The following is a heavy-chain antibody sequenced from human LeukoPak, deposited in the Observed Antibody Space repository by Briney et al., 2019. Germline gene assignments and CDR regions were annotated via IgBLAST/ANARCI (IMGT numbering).Heavy chain of an antibody. J-gene: IGHJ4*02. Sequence: GRSLRLSCAASGFTFDDYATHWVRQAPGKGLEWVSGISWNSGSIGYADSVKGRFTISRDNAKNSLYLQMNSLRAEDTALYYCAKDSGGWFKYWGQGTLVTVSS. CDR2: ISWNSGSI. D-gene: IGHD6-19*01. V-gene: IGHV3-9*01. CDR1: GFTFDDYA. CDR3: AKDSGGWFKY.